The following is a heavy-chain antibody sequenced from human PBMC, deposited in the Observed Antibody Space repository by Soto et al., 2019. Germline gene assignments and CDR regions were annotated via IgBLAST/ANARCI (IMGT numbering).Heavy chain of an antibody. CDR2: VYDRATT. Sequence: QVQLQESGPGLVKPSETLSLTCTLSGGSISTYYWSWIRQPPGKGLEWIGYVYDRATTSYNPPLKTRVTISADTSKNQFSLNLRSVTAADTAVYFCARIRSVFSGGRNDYWGQGILVTVSS. V-gene: IGHV4-59*08. CDR1: GGSISTYY. D-gene: IGHD2-15*01. J-gene: IGHJ4*02. CDR3: ARIRSVFSGGRNDY.